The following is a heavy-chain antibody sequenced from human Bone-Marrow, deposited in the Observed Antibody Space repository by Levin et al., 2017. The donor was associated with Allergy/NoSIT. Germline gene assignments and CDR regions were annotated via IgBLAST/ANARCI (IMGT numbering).Heavy chain of an antibody. CDR2: IKQDGSEK. V-gene: IGHV3-7*01. CDR1: GFTFSSYW. J-gene: IGHJ4*02. D-gene: IGHD2-15*01. Sequence: SCAASGFTFSSYWMSWVRQAPGKGLEWVANIKQDGSEKYYVDSVKGRFTISRDNAKNSLYLQMNSLRAEDTAVYYCARDHSLASTDYWGQGTLVTVSS. CDR3: ARDHSLASTDY.